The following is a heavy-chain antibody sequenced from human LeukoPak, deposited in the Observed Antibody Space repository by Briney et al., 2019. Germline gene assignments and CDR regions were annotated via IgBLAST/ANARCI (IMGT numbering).Heavy chain of an antibody. D-gene: IGHD3-10*01. Sequence: GGSPRLSCAASGFTFNTYSMNWVRQAPGKGLEWVSSISSSSSHIYYADSVKGRFTISRDNAKNSLYLQMNSLRAEDTAVYYCARDASGSYPLYFDYWGQGTLVTVSS. CDR2: ISSSSSHI. CDR1: GFTFNTYS. V-gene: IGHV3-21*01. CDR3: ARDASGSYPLYFDY. J-gene: IGHJ4*02.